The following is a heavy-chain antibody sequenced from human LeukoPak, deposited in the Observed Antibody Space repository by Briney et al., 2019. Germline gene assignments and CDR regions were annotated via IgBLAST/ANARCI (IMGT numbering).Heavy chain of an antibody. D-gene: IGHD1-14*01. Sequence: GGSLRLSCAASGLTFSSHAMHWVRQAPGKGLEWVAVISHDGSDRHYTDSVKGRFTISRDNSRNTLYLQMNSLRAEDTAVYYCAREPGPGYFDYWGQGTLVTVSS. CDR1: GLTFSSHA. V-gene: IGHV3-30-3*01. J-gene: IGHJ4*02. CDR2: ISHDGSDR. CDR3: AREPGPGYFDY.